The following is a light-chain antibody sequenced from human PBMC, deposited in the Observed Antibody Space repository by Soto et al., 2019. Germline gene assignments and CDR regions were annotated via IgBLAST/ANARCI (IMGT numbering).Light chain of an antibody. V-gene: IGKV1-16*01. CDR3: QQYHNYPVT. Sequence: DIQMTQSPSSLSASVGDRVTITCRASQEISNHLAWFQQKPGKPPKSLIYDASGLQSGVPSRFSGSGSGTDVTLTISSLQPEDFATYYCQQYHNYPVTFGGGTKVEIK. CDR2: DAS. J-gene: IGKJ4*01. CDR1: QEISNH.